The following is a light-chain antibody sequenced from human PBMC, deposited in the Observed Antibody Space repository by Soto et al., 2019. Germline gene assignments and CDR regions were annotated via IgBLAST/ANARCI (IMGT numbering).Light chain of an antibody. CDR1: QSVSSSY. V-gene: IGKV3-20*01. Sequence: EIVLTQSPGTLYLSPGERATLSCRASQSVSSSYLAWDQQKPGQAPRLLIYGASNRATGIPDMFSGSGSGPDFTLTISGLEPEDFAIYYRQQYGSAPYTFGQGTKLEIK. CDR3: QQYGSAPYT. J-gene: IGKJ2*01. CDR2: GAS.